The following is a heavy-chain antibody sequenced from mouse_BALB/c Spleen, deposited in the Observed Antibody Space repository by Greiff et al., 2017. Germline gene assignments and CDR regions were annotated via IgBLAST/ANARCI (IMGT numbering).Heavy chain of an antibody. J-gene: IGHJ3*01. CDR1: GYTFSSYW. Sequence: QVQLQQSGAELMKPGASVKISCKATGYTFSSYWIEWVKQRPGHGLEWIGEILPGSGSTNYNEKFKGKATFTADTSSNTAYMQLSSLTSEDSAVYYCARGSLLSRGFAYWGQGTLVTVSA. CDR2: ILPGSGST. V-gene: IGHV1-9*01. CDR3: ARGSLLSRGFAY. D-gene: IGHD2-10*01.